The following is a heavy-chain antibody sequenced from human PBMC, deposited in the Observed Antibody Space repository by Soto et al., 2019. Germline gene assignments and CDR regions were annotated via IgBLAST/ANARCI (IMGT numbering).Heavy chain of an antibody. Sequence: ETLSLTYAFYGGSFSCYYVILLRQHPGKGLEWIGEINHSGSTNYNPSLKSRVTISVDTSKNQFSLKLSSVTAADTAVYYCARAAGLWFGESYYYGMDGWGQGTTVTVSS. J-gene: IGHJ6*02. CDR2: INHSGST. CDR3: ARAAGLWFGESYYYGMDG. V-gene: IGHV4-34*01. CDR1: GGSFSCYY. D-gene: IGHD3-10*01.